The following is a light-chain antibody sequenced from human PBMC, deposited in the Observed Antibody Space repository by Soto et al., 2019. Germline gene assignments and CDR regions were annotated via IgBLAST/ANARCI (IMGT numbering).Light chain of an antibody. V-gene: IGKV1-5*01. J-gene: IGKJ1*01. Sequence: DIQMTQSPSTLSSSVGDRVTITCRASQSISSWLAWYQQKPGEAPKLLIYDASALPRGVPSRFSGGGSVKKFTLTIETIQPNDFETCYCQQYETLSGTFCTGTKVDI. CDR2: DAS. CDR3: QQYETLSGT. CDR1: QSISSW.